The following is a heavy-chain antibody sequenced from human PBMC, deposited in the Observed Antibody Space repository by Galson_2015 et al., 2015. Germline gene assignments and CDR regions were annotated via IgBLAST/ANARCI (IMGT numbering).Heavy chain of an antibody. CDR3: ARRCRNFDY. Sequence: QSGAEVKKPGESLTISCKGSGYSFNSYWIGWVRQMPGKGLEWMGIFNPGDSDATYSPSFQGQVTISVDRSISTAYLQWSSLKASDTAMYYCARRCRNFDYWGQGTLVTVSS. V-gene: IGHV5-51*01. D-gene: IGHD2-8*01. J-gene: IGHJ4*02. CDR2: FNPGDSDA. CDR1: GYSFNSYW.